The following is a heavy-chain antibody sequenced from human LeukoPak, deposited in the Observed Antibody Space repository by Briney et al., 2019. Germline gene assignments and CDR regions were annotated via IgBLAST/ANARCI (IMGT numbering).Heavy chain of an antibody. Sequence: GALRLSCAASGFTLRGYGMHWVRQAPGKGLEWVAFIRSDGSDKSYADSVKGRFTISRDNAKNSLYLQMNSLRAEDTAVYYCARYTIKLEDIVVVVAATIGAFDIWGQGTMVTVSS. V-gene: IGHV3-30*02. J-gene: IGHJ3*02. CDR1: GFTLRGYG. CDR3: ARYTIKLEDIVVVVAATIGAFDI. D-gene: IGHD2-15*01. CDR2: IRSDGSDK.